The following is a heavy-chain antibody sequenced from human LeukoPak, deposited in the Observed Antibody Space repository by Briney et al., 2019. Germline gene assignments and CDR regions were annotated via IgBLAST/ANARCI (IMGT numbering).Heavy chain of an antibody. J-gene: IGHJ4*02. CDR2: IIPILGIA. CDR3: AREGRGSASDY. CDR1: GGTFSSYA. V-gene: IGHV1-69*04. Sequence: SVKVSCKASGGTFSSYAISWVRQAPGQGLEWMGRIIPILGIANYAQKFQGRVTITADKSTSTAYMELSSLRSEDTAVYYCAREGRGSASDYWGQGTLVTVSS.